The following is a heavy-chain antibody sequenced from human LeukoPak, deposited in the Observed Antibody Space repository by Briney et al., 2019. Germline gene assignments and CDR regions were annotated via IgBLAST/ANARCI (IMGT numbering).Heavy chain of an antibody. CDR1: GFSVSTYT. Sequence: GGSLRLSCAASGFSVSTYTMNWVRQSPGKGLEWVSTVDRTGDLHYADSVKGRFTISRDNAKNSLYLQMNSLRAEDTAVYYCARVAGDGDYYYYMDVWGKGTTVTVSS. D-gene: IGHD6-19*01. J-gene: IGHJ6*03. CDR2: VDRTGDL. V-gene: IGHV3-21*05. CDR3: ARVAGDGDYYYYMDV.